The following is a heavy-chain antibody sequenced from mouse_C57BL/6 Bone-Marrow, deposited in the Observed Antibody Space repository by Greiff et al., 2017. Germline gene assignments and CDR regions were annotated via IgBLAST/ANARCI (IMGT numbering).Heavy chain of an antibody. V-gene: IGHV5-4*01. CDR1: GFTFSSYA. CDR2: ISDGGSYT. J-gene: IGHJ2*01. D-gene: IGHD2-3*01. CDR3: ARDDVSFDY. Sequence: EVQVVESGGGLVKPGGSLKLSCAASGFTFSSYAMSWVRQTPEKRLEWVATISDGGSYTYYPDNVKGRFTISRDNAKNNLYLQMSHLKSEDTAMYYCARDDVSFDYWGQGTTRTVSS.